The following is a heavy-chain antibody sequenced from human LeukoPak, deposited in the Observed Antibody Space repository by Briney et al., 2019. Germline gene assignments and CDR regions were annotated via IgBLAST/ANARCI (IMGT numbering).Heavy chain of an antibody. CDR2: ISYDGSNK. Sequence: GGSLRLSCAASGFTLSSYGMHWVRQAPGKGLEWVAVISYDGSNKYYADSVKGRFTISRDNSKNTLYLQMNSLRAEDTAVYYCAKKYYYDSSGYCLDYWGQGTLVTVSS. D-gene: IGHD3-22*01. J-gene: IGHJ4*02. V-gene: IGHV3-30*18. CDR3: AKKYYYDSSGYCLDY. CDR1: GFTLSSYG.